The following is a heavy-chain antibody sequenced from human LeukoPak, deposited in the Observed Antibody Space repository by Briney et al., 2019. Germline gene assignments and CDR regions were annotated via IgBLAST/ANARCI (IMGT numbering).Heavy chain of an antibody. CDR3: ARETRSGYEIDY. Sequence: GGSLRLSCAASGFTFSTYSMHWVRQAPGKGLEYVSGLSSNGVSTNYANSVKGRFTISRDNSKNTLYLQMDSLRAEDMAVYYCARETRSGYEIDYWGQGTLVTVSS. D-gene: IGHD5-12*01. J-gene: IGHJ4*02. V-gene: IGHV3-64*01. CDR1: GFTFSTYS. CDR2: LSSNGVST.